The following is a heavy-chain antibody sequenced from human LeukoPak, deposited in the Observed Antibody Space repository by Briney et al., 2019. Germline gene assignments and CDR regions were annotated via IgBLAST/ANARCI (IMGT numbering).Heavy chain of an antibody. D-gene: IGHD2-2*01. CDR3: ARTYSTSSNFDY. V-gene: IGHV4-4*09. CDR1: GGSISSYH. Sequence: ETLSLTCTVSGGSISSYHWSWIRQPPGKGLEWIGYIYSSGSTNYNPSLKSRVTISVDTSKEQFSLKLSSVTAADTALYYCARTYSTSSNFDYWGQGTLVTVSS. CDR2: IYSSGST. J-gene: IGHJ4*02.